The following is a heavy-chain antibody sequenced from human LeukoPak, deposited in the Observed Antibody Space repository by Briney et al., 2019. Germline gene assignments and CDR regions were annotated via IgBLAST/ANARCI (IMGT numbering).Heavy chain of an antibody. V-gene: IGHV4-59*05. CDR2: IYYSGST. D-gene: IGHD3-22*01. J-gene: IGHJ4*02. CDR1: GGSISSYY. CDR3: ARRAFYYDSSGYSNPDY. Sequence: SETLSLTCTVSGGSISSYYWSWLRQPPGKGLEWIGSIYYSGSTYYNPSLKSRVTISVDTSKNQFSLKLTSVTAADTAVYYCARRAFYYDSSGYSNPDYWGQGTLVTVSS.